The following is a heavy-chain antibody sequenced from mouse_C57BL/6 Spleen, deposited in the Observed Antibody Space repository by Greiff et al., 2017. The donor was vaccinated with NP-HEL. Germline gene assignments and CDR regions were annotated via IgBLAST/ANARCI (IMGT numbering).Heavy chain of an antibody. CDR2: IRSKSNNYAT. CDR3: VGSNGAY. D-gene: IGHD2-5*01. J-gene: IGHJ3*01. Sequence: GGGLVQPKGSLKLSCAASGFSFNTYAMNWVRQAPGKGLEWVARIRSKSNNYATYYADSVKDRFTISRDDSESMLYLQMNNLKTEDTAMYYCVGSNGAYWGQGTLVTVSA. V-gene: IGHV10-1*01. CDR1: GFSFNTYA.